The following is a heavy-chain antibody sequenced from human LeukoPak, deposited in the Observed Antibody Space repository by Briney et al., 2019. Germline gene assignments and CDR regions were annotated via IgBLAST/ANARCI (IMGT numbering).Heavy chain of an antibody. CDR1: GYTFTNYG. CDR3: ARVGYFDSNWFDP. Sequence: ASVKVSCKASGYTFTNYGITWVRQAPGQGLEWMGWINTYNGNRNYAQKLQDRVTMTTDTSTSTSYMELRSLRSDDTAVYYCARVGYFDSNWFDPWGQGTLVTVSS. V-gene: IGHV1-18*01. CDR2: INTYNGNR. D-gene: IGHD3-9*01. J-gene: IGHJ5*02.